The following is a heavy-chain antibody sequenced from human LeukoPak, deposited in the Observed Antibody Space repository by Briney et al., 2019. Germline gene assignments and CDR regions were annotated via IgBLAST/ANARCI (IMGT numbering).Heavy chain of an antibody. J-gene: IGHJ5*02. CDR2: IYYSGST. D-gene: IGHD6-19*01. CDR3: ARIAVAVNWFDP. CDR1: GGSISSYY. V-gene: IGHV4-59*01. Sequence: PETLSLTCTVSGGSISSYYWSWIRQPPGKGLEWIGYIYYSGSTNYNPSLKSRVTISVDTSKNQFSLKLSSVTAADTAVYYYARIAVAVNWFDPWGQGTLVTVSS.